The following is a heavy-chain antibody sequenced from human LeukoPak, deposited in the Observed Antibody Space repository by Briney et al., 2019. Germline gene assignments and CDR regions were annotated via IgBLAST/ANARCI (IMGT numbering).Heavy chain of an antibody. CDR3: GLFRTNGLCSTGDYY. Sequence: GESLKISCKGSGYSFTSYWIGWVRQMPGKGLEWMGIIYPGDSDTRYSPSFQGQVTMSADKSISTADLQWSSLKASDTAMYYCGLFRTNGLCSTGDYYLGQGTLGNVSS. CDR1: GYSFTSYW. CDR2: IYPGDSDT. J-gene: IGHJ4*01. D-gene: IGHD2-8*01. V-gene: IGHV5-51*01.